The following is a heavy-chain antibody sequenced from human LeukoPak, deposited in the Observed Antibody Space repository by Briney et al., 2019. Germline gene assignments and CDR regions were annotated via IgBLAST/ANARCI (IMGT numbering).Heavy chain of an antibody. J-gene: IGHJ5*02. V-gene: IGHV3-30*04. CDR2: ISYDGSNK. Sequence: PGGSLRLSCAASGFTFSSYAMHWVRQAPGKGLEWVAVISYDGSNKYYADSVKGRFTISRDNSKNTLYLQMNSLRAEDTAVYYCARGQKWHYDFWSGSAVFDPWGQGTLVTVSS. CDR1: GFTFSSYA. D-gene: IGHD3-3*01. CDR3: ARGQKWHYDFWSGSAVFDP.